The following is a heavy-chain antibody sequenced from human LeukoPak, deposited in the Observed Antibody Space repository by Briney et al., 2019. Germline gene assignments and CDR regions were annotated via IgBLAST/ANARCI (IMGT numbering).Heavy chain of an antibody. CDR1: GFTFNYAW. V-gene: IGHV3-15*07. D-gene: IGHD3-16*01. J-gene: IGHJ4*02. Sequence: GGSLRLSCRASGFTFNYAWMYWVRQAPGKGLEWVGRSKSKRDGGTVDYAAPVKGRFTISRDDSKNTLYLQMTSLKTEDTAVYYCTAGPGGDTYFDSWAQGTQVTVSS. CDR3: TAGPGGDTYFDS. CDR2: SKSKRDGGTV.